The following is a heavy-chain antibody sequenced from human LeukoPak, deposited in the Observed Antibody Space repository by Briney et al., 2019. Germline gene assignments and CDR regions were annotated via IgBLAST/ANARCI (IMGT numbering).Heavy chain of an antibody. D-gene: IGHD3-22*01. CDR1: GYTFTSYD. Sequence: ASVKVSCKASGYTFTSYDINWVRHATEQGLERMGWMNPNSGNTGYAQKFQGRVTMTRNTSISTAYMELSSLRSEDTAVYYCARVEGHSSGAHSYYWGQGTLVTVSS. J-gene: IGHJ4*02. V-gene: IGHV1-8*01. CDR3: ARVEGHSSGAHSYY. CDR2: MNPNSGNT.